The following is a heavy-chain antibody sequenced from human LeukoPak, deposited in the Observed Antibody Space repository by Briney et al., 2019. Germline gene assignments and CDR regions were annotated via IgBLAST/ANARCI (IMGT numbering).Heavy chain of an antibody. CDR2: ISFSSTTI. V-gene: IGHV3-48*01. Sequence: GGSLRLSCAASGFTFSSYSMNWVRQAPGKGLEWLSYISFSSTTIYYADSVKGRFTISRDNSKETLYLQMNSLRVEDMAVYFCAKVFGTVDPFDFWGQGTLVTVSS. D-gene: IGHD1-1*01. CDR1: GFTFSSYS. J-gene: IGHJ4*02. CDR3: AKVFGTVDPFDF.